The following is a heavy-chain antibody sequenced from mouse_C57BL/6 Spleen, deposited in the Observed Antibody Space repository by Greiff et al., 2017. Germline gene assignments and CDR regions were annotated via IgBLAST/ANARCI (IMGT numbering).Heavy chain of an antibody. CDR1: GYTFSSYG. CDR3: AIYDYVAY. J-gene: IGHJ3*01. Sequence: EVQLQPSGAALVRPGSSVKMSCTTSGYTFSSYGITWVQQRPGQGLEWIGYIFIGNGYTEYNEKFKGKATLTSDTSSSTAYMQLSSLTSEDSAIYFCAIYDYVAYWGQGTLVTGSA. CDR2: IFIGNGYT. D-gene: IGHD2-4*01. V-gene: IGHV1-58*01.